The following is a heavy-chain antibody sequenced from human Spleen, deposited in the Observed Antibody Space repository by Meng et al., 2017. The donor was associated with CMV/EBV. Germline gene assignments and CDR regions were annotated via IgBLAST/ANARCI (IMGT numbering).Heavy chain of an antibody. CDR1: GFTFSSYA. CDR3: ASPFRVAGTWDAFDI. CDR2: ISGSGGST. Sequence: GGSLRLSCAASGFTFSSYAMSWVRQAPGKGLEWVSAISGSGGSTYYADSVKGRFTISRDNSKNTLYLQMNSLRAEDTAVYYCASPFRVAGTWDAFDIWGQGTMVTVSS. V-gene: IGHV3-23*01. D-gene: IGHD6-19*01. J-gene: IGHJ3*02.